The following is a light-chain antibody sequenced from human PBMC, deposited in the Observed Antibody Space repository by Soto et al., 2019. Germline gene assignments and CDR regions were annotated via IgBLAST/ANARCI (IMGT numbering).Light chain of an antibody. Sequence: QSALTQPRSVSGSPGQSVTISCTGTSSDVGGYNYVSWYQQHPGKAPKLMIYDVSKRPSGVPDRFSGSKSGNTASLTISGLQAEDEADYYCCSYAGMVFGGGTKLTVL. J-gene: IGLJ2*01. V-gene: IGLV2-11*01. CDR1: SSDVGGYNY. CDR3: CSYAGMV. CDR2: DVS.